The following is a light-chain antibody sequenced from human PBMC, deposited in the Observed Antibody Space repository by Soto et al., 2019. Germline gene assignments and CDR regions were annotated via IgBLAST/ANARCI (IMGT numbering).Light chain of an antibody. Sequence: SYELTQPPSVSVAPGQTARITCESDNIGNNGVHWYQQETGQAPLLVVHDDTDRPSGIPERFSGSISGNTATLTITRVEAGDEADYYCHVWVSTSDLVVFGGGTKVTVL. CDR3: HVWVSTSDLVV. V-gene: IGLV3-21*02. CDR2: DDT. J-gene: IGLJ2*01. CDR1: NIGNNG.